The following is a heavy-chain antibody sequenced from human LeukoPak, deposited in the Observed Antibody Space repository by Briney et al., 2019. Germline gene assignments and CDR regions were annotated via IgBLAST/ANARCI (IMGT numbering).Heavy chain of an antibody. Sequence: GGSLRLSCAASGFTFSNAWMSWVRQAPGKGLEWVSGISGSGGRTYYADSVKGRFTISRDNSKNTLYLQMNSLRVEDTAVFYCAKASGNYYYMDVWGKGTTVTVSS. CDR1: GFTFSNAW. J-gene: IGHJ6*03. CDR2: ISGSGGRT. V-gene: IGHV3-23*01. CDR3: AKASGNYYYMDV. D-gene: IGHD1-26*01.